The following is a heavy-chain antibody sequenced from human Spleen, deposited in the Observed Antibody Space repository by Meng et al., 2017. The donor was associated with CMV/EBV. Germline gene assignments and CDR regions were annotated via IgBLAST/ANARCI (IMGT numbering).Heavy chain of an antibody. D-gene: IGHD3-22*01. CDR2: ITSSSSYI. CDR3: ARGSYSYYDSSGRNQNFDY. Sequence: FSYYHMNLVRQAPGRGLESVSSITSSSSYIYYADSVKGRFTISRDNAKNSLFLQMNSLSAEDTAVYYCARGSYSYYDSSGRNQNFDYWGQGTLVTVSS. CDR1: FSYYH. V-gene: IGHV3-21*01. J-gene: IGHJ4*02.